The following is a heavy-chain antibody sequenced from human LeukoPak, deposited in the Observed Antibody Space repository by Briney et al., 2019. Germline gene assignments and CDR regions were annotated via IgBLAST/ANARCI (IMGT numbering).Heavy chain of an antibody. D-gene: IGHD3-3*01. CDR3: ARSLWSGFYYYYYMDV. J-gene: IGHJ6*03. V-gene: IGHV3-23*01. Sequence: GGSLRLSCVASGFTFSSYAMSWVRQAPGKGLEWVSGISDGGGSTFYADSVKGRFTISRDNSKNTLYLQMNSLRAEDTAVYYCARSLWSGFYYYYYMDVWGKGTTVTVSS. CDR1: GFTFSSYA. CDR2: ISDGGGST.